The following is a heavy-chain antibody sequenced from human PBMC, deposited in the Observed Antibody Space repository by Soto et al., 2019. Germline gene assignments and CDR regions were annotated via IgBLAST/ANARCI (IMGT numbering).Heavy chain of an antibody. CDR3: ARVLPDKVTRGHDAFDI. CDR2: IYYSGST. CDR1: GGSISSQY. Sequence: SQALSFTSTVAGGSISSQYWSWIRQPPGKGLEWIGYIYYSGSTNYNPSLKSRVTISVDTSKKQFSLKLSSVTAADTAVYYCARVLPDKVTRGHDAFDIWGQGTMVTVSS. V-gene: IGHV4-59*11. D-gene: IGHD2-21*02. J-gene: IGHJ3*02.